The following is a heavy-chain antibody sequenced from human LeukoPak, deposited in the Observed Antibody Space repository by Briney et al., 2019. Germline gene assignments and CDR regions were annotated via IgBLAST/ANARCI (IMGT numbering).Heavy chain of an antibody. CDR1: GGSVSSGSYY. CDR2: INHSGST. Sequence: SETLSLTCTVSGGSVSSGSYYWSWIRQPPGKGLEWIGEINHSGSTNYNPSLKSRVTISVDTSKNQFSLKLSSVTAADTAVYYCAMVVDTAMATGEYFDYWGQGTLVTVSS. J-gene: IGHJ4*02. V-gene: IGHV4-39*07. CDR3: AMVVDTAMATGEYFDY. D-gene: IGHD5-18*01.